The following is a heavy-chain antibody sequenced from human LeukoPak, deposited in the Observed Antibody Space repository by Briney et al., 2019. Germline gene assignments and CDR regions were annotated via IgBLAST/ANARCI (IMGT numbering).Heavy chain of an antibody. D-gene: IGHD3-3*01. CDR1: GGSISSSSYY. CDR2: IYYSGST. J-gene: IGHJ4*02. V-gene: IGHV4-39*07. Sequence: PSETLSLTCTVSGGSISSSSYYWGWIRQPPGKGLEWIGSIYYSGSTHYNPSLKSRVTISVDTSKNQFSLKLTSVTAADTAVYYCARGFRYFDYWGQRTLVTVSS. CDR3: ARGFRYFDY.